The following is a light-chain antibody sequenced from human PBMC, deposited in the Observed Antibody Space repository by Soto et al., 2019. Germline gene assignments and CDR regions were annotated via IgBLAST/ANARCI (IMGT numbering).Light chain of an antibody. V-gene: IGKV1-5*03. CDR2: EAS. CDR3: QQYNGYWT. CDR1: QSISGS. Sequence: DIQMTQSPSTLSASVGDRVTITCRASQSISGSLAWYQQKPGKAPKLLIYEASNLKSGVPSRFSGSGSGTEYTLTLSSLQPDYSASYYCQQYNGYWTFGQGTRVEIK. J-gene: IGKJ1*01.